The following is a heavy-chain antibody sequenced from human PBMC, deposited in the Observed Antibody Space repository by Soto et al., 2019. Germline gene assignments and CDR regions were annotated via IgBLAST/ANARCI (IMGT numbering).Heavy chain of an antibody. CDR3: VKPIGSGTALDAFDI. D-gene: IGHD1-1*01. V-gene: IGHV3-48*04. CDR2: ISGGSRTI. J-gene: IGHJ3*02. Sequence: EVQLVESGGGLVQRGESLKLSCAASGFSFNLYSMNWVRQAPGKGLEWASYISGGSRTIYYADSVKRRFTISRDNAKNSLYLEMNNLRAEDTGVYYCVKPIGSGTALDAFDIWGQGTMVTVSS. CDR1: GFSFNLYS.